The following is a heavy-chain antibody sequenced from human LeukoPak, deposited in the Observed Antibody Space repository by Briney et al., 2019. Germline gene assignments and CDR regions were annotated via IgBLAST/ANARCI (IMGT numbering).Heavy chain of an antibody. CDR3: ARRHRGGNSDWFDP. CDR2: ISYSGTY. CDR1: GGSITNDY. V-gene: IGHV4-59*08. D-gene: IGHD4-23*01. Sequence: PSETLSLTCTVSGGSITNDYWSWIRQPPGKGLEWIGFISYSGTYDYNPSLKSRVTISVDTSKKQFSLRLSSVTAADTAVYYCARRHRGGNSDWFDPWGQGILVTVSS. J-gene: IGHJ5*02.